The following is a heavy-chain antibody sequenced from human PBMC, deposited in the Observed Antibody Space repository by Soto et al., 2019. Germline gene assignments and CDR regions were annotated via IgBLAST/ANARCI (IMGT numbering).Heavy chain of an antibody. V-gene: IGHV4-61*01. CDR1: GGSVSSGSYY. D-gene: IGHD3-3*01. J-gene: IGHJ6*02. Sequence: PSDTLSLTCTVSGGSVSSGSYYWSWIRQPPGKGLEWIGYIYYSGSTNYNPSLKSRVTISVDTSKNQFSLKLSSVTAADTAVYYCAGGSITIFGVVIYYYYGMDVWGQGTTVTVSS. CDR3: AGGSITIFGVVIYYYYGMDV. CDR2: IYYSGST.